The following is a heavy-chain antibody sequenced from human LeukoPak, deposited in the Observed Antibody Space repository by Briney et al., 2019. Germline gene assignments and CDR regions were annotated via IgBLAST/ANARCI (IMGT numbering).Heavy chain of an antibody. V-gene: IGHV1-8*01. D-gene: IGHD2-15*01. CDR2: MNPNSGNT. CDR1: GYTFTSYD. Sequence: ASVKVSCKASGYTFTSYDINWVRQATGQGLEWMGWMNPNSGNTGYAQKFQGRVTMTRNTSTSTAYMELSSLRSEDTAVYYCARGRGGTNLRHFDYWGQGTLVTVSS. CDR3: ARGRGGTNLRHFDY. J-gene: IGHJ4*02.